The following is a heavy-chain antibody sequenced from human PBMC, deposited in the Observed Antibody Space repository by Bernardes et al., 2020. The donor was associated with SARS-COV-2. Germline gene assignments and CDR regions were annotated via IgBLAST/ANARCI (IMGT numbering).Heavy chain of an antibody. V-gene: IGHV4-39*01. CDR1: GGSISNSVYY. Sequence: SETLSLTCTVSGGSISNSVYYWGWIRQSPGKGLEWLGIMYSGGTTYSNPSLQIRVTQSVDPSKNQFSLRLSSVTAADSGVYYCAGSSCGIDCYIGGLRSWDYGMDVWGQGTTVAVSS. J-gene: IGHJ6*02. CDR3: AGSSCGIDCYIGGLRSWDYGMDV. D-gene: IGHD2-21*02. CDR2: MYSGGTT.